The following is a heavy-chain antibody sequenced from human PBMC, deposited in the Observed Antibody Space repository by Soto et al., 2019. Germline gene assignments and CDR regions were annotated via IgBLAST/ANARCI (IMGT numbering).Heavy chain of an antibody. Sequence: SETLSLTCAVYGGSFSGYYWSWIRQPPGKGLEWIGEINHSGSTNYNPSLKSRVTISVDTSKNQFSLKLSSVTAADTAVYYCARRFFGDYAGGADFDYWGQGTLVTVSS. J-gene: IGHJ4*02. CDR3: ARRFFGDYAGGADFDY. CDR1: GGSFSGYY. V-gene: IGHV4-34*01. CDR2: INHSGST. D-gene: IGHD4-17*01.